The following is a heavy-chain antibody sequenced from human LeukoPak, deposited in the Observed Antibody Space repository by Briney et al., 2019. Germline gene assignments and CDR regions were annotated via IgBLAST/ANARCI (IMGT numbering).Heavy chain of an antibody. CDR1: GFTVSSNY. CDR3: ARAPVVSCRGAFCYPLDY. Sequence: PGGSLRLSCAATGFTVSSNYMSWVRQAPGKGLEWVSVIYSGGSTYYADSVKGRFTISRDNSKNTLYLQMNSLRAEDTAVYFCARAPVVSCRGAFCYPLDYWGHGILITVSS. V-gene: IGHV3-53*01. CDR2: IYSGGST. J-gene: IGHJ4*01. D-gene: IGHD2-15*01.